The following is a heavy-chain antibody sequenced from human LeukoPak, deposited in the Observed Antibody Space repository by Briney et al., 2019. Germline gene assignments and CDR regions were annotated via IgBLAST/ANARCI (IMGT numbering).Heavy chain of an antibody. CDR3: ARDFGAGSYCYGMDV. CDR2: IYYSGST. J-gene: IGHJ6*02. CDR1: GGSFSGYY. V-gene: IGHV4-34*01. D-gene: IGHD3-10*01. Sequence: SETLSLTCAVFGGSFSGYYWSWIRQPPGKGLEWIGSIYYSGSTYYNPSLKSRVTISVDTSKNQFSLKLSSVTAADTAVYYCARDFGAGSYCYGMDVWGQGTTVTVSS.